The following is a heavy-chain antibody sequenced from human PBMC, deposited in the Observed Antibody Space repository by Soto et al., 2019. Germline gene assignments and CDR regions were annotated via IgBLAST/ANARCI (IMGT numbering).Heavy chain of an antibody. J-gene: IGHJ2*01. Sequence: QVQLQQWGAGPLRPLETLSLTCGVSGGSFSGYYWAWIRQSPGKGLEWIGEINDRGSINYNPSLKSRVSISVDTSKNHYSLKLRSVTAAVTAVYYCARESHDILTGPPWVWYFDLWGRGTLVTVSS. CDR3: ARESHDILTGPPWVWYFDL. CDR2: INDRGSI. CDR1: GGSFSGYY. D-gene: IGHD3-9*01. V-gene: IGHV4-34*01.